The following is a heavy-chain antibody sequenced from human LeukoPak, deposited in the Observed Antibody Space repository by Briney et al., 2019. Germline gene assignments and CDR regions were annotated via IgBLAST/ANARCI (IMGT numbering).Heavy chain of an antibody. CDR3: ARRLTDDAFDI. D-gene: IGHD6-19*01. V-gene: IGHV1-8*01. J-gene: IGHJ3*02. CDR2: MNPNSGNT. Sequence: ASVKVSCKASGYTFTSYDINWVRQATGQGLEWMEWMNPNSGNTGYAQKFQGRVTITRDTSASTAYMELSSLRSEDMAVYYCARRLTDDAFDIWGQGTMVTVSS. CDR1: GYTFTSYD.